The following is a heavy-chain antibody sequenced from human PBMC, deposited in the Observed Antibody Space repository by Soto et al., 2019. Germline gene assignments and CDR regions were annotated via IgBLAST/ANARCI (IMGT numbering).Heavy chain of an antibody. V-gene: IGHV4-59*01. J-gene: IGHJ4*02. CDR1: GVSISNYY. CDR2: IYYSGSP. Sequence: PSETLSLTCTVPGVSISNYYWSWIRQPPGKGLEWIGYIYYSGSPNYNPSLKSRLTISVDTSKNQFSLKLSSVTAADTAVYYCARVGDSGGYWGQGTLVTVSS. CDR3: ARVGDSGGY. D-gene: IGHD3-10*01.